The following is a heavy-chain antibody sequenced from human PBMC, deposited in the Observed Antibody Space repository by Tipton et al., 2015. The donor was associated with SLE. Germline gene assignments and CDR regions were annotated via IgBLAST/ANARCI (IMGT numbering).Heavy chain of an antibody. J-gene: IGHJ3*02. CDR1: GFTFSSYD. D-gene: IGHD2-15*01. V-gene: IGHV3-13*04. CDR3: AREGGRTSAFDI. CDR2: IGTAGDT. Sequence: SLRLSCAASGFTFSSYDMHWVRQATGKGLEWVSAIGTAGDTYYPGSVKGRFTISRENAKNSLYLQMNSLRAEDTAVYYCAREGGRTSAFDIWGQGTMVTVSS.